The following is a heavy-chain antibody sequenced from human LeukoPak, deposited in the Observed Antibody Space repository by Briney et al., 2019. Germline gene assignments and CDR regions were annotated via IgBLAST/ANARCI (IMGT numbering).Heavy chain of an antibody. CDR1: GEYFSTYY. CDR2: INHSGST. J-gene: IGHJ4*02. Sequence: SETLSLTCAVYGEYFSTYYYSWIRQPPGKGLEWIGEINHSGSTNYNPSLKSRLTISVDMSKKQFFLRLSSVTAADTAMYCCARPGLAYCGGDCYSSDGYYFDYWGQGTLVTVSS. CDR3: ARPGLAYCGGDCYSSDGYYFDY. V-gene: IGHV4-34*01. D-gene: IGHD2-21*01.